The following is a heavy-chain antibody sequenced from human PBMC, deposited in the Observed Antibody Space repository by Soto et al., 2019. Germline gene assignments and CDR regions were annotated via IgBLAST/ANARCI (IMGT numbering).Heavy chain of an antibody. Sequence: PGGSLRLSCAASGFIFSDFWMPWVRQAPGKGLEWVAYISADGSEKKHVDSVEGRFTISRDNAKNSVYLQMNSLRAEDTAVYYCAKTPRLLDSWGQGT. D-gene: IGHD6-6*01. CDR3: AKTPRLLDS. V-gene: IGHV3-7*01. J-gene: IGHJ4*02. CDR2: ISADGSEK. CDR1: GFIFSDFW.